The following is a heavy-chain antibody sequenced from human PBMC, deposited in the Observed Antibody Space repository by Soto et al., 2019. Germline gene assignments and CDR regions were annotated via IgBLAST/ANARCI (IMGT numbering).Heavy chain of an antibody. V-gene: IGHV1-18*01. CDR3: ARDPVYYYDSSGYYPIDY. J-gene: IGHJ4*02. D-gene: IGHD3-22*01. Sequence: QVQLVQSGAEVKKPGASVKVSFKASGYTFTSYGISWVRHAPGQGLEWMGWISAYNGNTNYAQKLQGRVTMTTDTSTSTAYMELRSLRSDDTAVYYCARDPVYYYDSSGYYPIDYWGQGTLVTVSS. CDR1: GYTFTSYG. CDR2: ISAYNGNT.